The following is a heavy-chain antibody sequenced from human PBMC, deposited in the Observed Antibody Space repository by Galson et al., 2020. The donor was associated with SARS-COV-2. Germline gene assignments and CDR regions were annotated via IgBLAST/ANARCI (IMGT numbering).Heavy chain of an antibody. CDR2: MNPNSGNT. V-gene: IGHV1-8*01. CDR3: ARMVEDSSSWYVYYYYGMDV. J-gene: IGHJ6*02. Sequence: ASVKVSCKASGYTFTSYDINWVRQATGQGLEWMGWMNPNSGNTGYAQKFQGRVTMTRNTSISTAYMELSSLRSEDTAVYYCARMVEDSSSWYVYYYYGMDVWGQGTTVTVSS. D-gene: IGHD6-13*01. CDR1: GYTFTSYD.